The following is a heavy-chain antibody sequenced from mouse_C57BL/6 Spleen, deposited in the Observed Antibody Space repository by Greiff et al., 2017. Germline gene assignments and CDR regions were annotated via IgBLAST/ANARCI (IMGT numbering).Heavy chain of an antibody. D-gene: IGHD2-5*01. CDR1: GFTFSGDA. Sequence: EVKLVESGGGLVKPGGSLKLSCAASGFTFSGDAMSWVRQTPEKRLEWVATISDGGSYTDDPENVKGRFTISRDTAKNNLYLQKSHLKSEDTAMYDFERGGNSNHYAIDDRGKTISVTAAS. CDR2: ISDGGSYT. J-gene: IGHJ4*01. V-gene: IGHV5-4*03. CDR3: ERGGNSNHYAIDD.